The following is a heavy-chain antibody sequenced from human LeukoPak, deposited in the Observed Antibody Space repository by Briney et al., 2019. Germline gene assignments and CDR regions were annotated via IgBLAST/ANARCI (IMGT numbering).Heavy chain of an antibody. D-gene: IGHD3-3*01. CDR2: IKQDGSEK. J-gene: IGHJ6*03. Sequence: GGSLRLSCAASGFTFSSYWMSWVRQAPGKGLEWVANIKQDGSEKYYVDSVKGRFTISRDNAKNSLFLQMNSLRVEDTAVYYCARGGVTGFYYYYYMDVWGRGITVTISS. CDR1: GFTFSSYW. V-gene: IGHV3-7*04. CDR3: ARGGVTGFYYYYYMDV.